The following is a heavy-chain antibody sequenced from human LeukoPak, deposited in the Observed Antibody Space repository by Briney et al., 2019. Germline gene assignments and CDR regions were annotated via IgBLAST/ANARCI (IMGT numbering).Heavy chain of an antibody. D-gene: IGHD6-13*01. CDR3: ARAHCSSWQY. J-gene: IGHJ4*02. V-gene: IGHV3-30-3*01. Sequence: GGSLRLSCTASGFTFGDYAMSWFRQAPGKGLEWVAVISYDGSNKYYADSVKGRFTISRDNSKNTLYLQMNSLRAEDTAVYFCARAHCSSWQYWGQGALVTVSS. CDR2: ISYDGSNK. CDR1: GFTFGDYA.